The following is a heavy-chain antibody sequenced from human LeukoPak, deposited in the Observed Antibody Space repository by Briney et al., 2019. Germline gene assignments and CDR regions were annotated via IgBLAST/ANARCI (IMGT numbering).Heavy chain of an antibody. CDR1: GGSISNYY. Sequence: SETLSLTCTVSGGSISNYYWSWIRQPPGKGLEWIGYIYYSGTTNYNPSLKSRVTMSVDTSKNHFSLNLSSVTAADTAVYYCARYSSGKTLDQWGQGTLVTVSS. J-gene: IGHJ4*02. D-gene: IGHD1-1*01. CDR3: ARYSSGKTLDQ. CDR2: IYYSGTT. V-gene: IGHV4-59*01.